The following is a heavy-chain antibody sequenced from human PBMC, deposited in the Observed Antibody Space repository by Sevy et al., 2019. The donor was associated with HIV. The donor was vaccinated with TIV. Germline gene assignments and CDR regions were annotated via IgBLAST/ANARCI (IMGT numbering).Heavy chain of an antibody. J-gene: IGHJ4*02. CDR1: GGSISSSTYY. D-gene: IGHD6-19*01. V-gene: IGHV4-39*02. Sequence: SETLSLTCTVSGGSISSSTYYWGWIRQPPGKGLEWIASIDYSGSTYYNVSLESRVTISVDMSKNQFSLRLSSVTAADTAVYYCAGDGGIAVATLDYWGQGTLVTVSS. CDR3: AGDGGIAVATLDY. CDR2: IDYSGST.